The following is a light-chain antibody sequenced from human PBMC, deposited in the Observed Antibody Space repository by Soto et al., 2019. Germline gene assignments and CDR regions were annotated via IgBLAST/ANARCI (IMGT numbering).Light chain of an antibody. CDR3: SSYTSSSTSCV. V-gene: IGLV1-44*01. J-gene: IGLJ1*01. Sequence: QSVLTQPPSASGTPGQRVTFSCSGSSSNIGSATVNWYQQLPGTAPKLLIFNNNQRPSGVPDRFSGSKSGTSASLAISGLQSEDEADYYCSSYTSSSTSCVFGTGTKVTVL. CDR1: SSNIGSAT. CDR2: NNN.